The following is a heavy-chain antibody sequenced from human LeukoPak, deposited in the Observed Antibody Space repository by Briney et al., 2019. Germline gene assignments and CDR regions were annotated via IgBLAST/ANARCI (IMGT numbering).Heavy chain of an antibody. CDR2: INPSGGST. Sequence: PGGSLRLSCAASGYTFTSYYMHWVRQAPGQGLEWMGIINPSGGSTSYAQKFQGRVTMTRDTSTSTVYMELSSLRSEDTAVYYCARTGGENFDYWGQGTLVTVSS. CDR3: ARTGGENFDY. V-gene: IGHV1-46*01. CDR1: GYTFTSYY. D-gene: IGHD2-21*01. J-gene: IGHJ4*02.